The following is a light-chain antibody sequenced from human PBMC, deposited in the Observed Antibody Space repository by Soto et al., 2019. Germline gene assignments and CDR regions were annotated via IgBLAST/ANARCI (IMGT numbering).Light chain of an antibody. CDR3: QQYGSSLPWT. CDR2: AAS. V-gene: IGKV3-20*01. J-gene: IGKJ1*01. Sequence: EIVLTQSPGTLSLSPGERATLSCRARQSVSSNYLAWYQQKPGQAPRLLIYAASTRATGIPNRFSGSGSRTDFNLTISRLEPEDLAVYYCQQYGSSLPWTFGQGTKVEIK. CDR1: QSVSSNY.